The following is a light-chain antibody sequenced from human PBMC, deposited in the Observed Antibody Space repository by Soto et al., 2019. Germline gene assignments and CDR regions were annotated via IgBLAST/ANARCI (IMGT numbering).Light chain of an antibody. CDR1: QSVSSY. Sequence: EIVLTQSPATLSLSPGERATLSCRASQSVSSYLAWYQQKPGQAPRLLIYDASNRATGIPARFSGSGSGTEFTLTISSLQSEDFAVYYCQQYNIWPPLTFGGGTKVDIK. CDR2: DAS. J-gene: IGKJ4*01. CDR3: QQYNIWPPLT. V-gene: IGKV3-11*01.